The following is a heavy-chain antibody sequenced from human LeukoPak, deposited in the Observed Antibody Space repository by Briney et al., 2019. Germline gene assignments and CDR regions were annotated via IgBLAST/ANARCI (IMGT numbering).Heavy chain of an antibody. V-gene: IGHV4-34*01. CDR1: GGSFSAYY. Sequence: SETLSLTCAVYGGSFSAYYWIWIRQPPEKGLEWIGEINHSGSTNYNASLKSRVTISVDTSKNQFSLKLSSVTDADTAVYYCARGQGGSYSTFLYYMDVWGKGTTVTVSS. J-gene: IGHJ6*03. D-gene: IGHD3-10*01. CDR2: INHSGST. CDR3: ARGQGGSYSTFLYYMDV.